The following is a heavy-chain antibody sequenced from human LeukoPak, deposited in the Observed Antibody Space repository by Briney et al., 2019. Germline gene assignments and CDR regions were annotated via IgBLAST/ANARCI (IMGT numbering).Heavy chain of an antibody. CDR1: GGSISSDGYY. D-gene: IGHD1-7*01. CDR2: IYHSGST. J-gene: IGHJ4*02. CDR3: ARTYNWNYVSDY. Sequence: KPSETLSLTCTVSGGSISSDGYYWSWIRQPPGKGLEWIGYIYHSGSTYYNPSLKSRVTISVDRSKNQFYLKLTSVTAADTAVYYCARTYNWNYVSDYWGQGTLVTVSS. V-gene: IGHV4-30-2*01.